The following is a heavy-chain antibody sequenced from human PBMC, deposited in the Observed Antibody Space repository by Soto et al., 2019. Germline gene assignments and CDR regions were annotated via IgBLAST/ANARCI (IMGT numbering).Heavy chain of an antibody. J-gene: IGHJ6*02. CDR3: ARGEMATIYSSAYYYGMDV. Sequence: ASVKVSCKASGGTFSSYAISWVRQAPGQGLEWMGGIIPIFGTANYAQKFQGRVTITADESTSTAYMELSSLRSEDTAVYYCARGEMATIYSSAYYYGMDVWGQGTTVTVSS. CDR2: IIPIFGTA. V-gene: IGHV1-69*13. D-gene: IGHD5-12*01. CDR1: GGTFSSYA.